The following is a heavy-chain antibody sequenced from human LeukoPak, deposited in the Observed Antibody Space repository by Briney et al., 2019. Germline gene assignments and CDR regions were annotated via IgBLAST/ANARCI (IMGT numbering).Heavy chain of an antibody. CDR1: GYTFTSYD. J-gene: IGHJ4*02. CDR3: ARGGIVGEMATSDFDY. D-gene: IGHD5-24*01. V-gene: IGHV1-8*01. CDR2: MNPNSGNT. Sequence: ASVKVCCKASGYTFTSYDINWVRQATGQGIEWMGWMNPNSGNTAYAQKFQGRVTMTRNTSISTAYMELSSLRSEDTAVYYCARGGIVGEMATSDFDYWGQGTLVTVSS.